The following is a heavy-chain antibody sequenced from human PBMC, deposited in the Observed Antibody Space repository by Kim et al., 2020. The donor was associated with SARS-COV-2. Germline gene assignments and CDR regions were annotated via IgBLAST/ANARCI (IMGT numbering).Heavy chain of an antibody. J-gene: IGHJ4*02. Sequence: NDYAVSVKSRITLNPDTSKNQFSLQLNSVTPEDTAVYYCARTSPAAAEDYWGQGTLVTVSS. D-gene: IGHD6-13*01. CDR3: ARTSPAAAEDY. CDR2: N. V-gene: IGHV6-1*01.